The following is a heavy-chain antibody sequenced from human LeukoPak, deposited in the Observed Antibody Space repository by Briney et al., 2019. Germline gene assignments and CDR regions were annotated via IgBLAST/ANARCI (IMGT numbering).Heavy chain of an antibody. J-gene: IGHJ5*02. CDR2: IIPIFGTA. Sequence: SVKVSCKASGGTFSSYAISWVRQAPGQGLEWMGGIIPIFGTANYAQKFQGRVTITADESTSTAYMELSSLRSEDTAVYYCAREVVVVPAAAPGRWFDPWGQGTLVTVSS. CDR3: AREVVVVPAAAPGRWFDP. D-gene: IGHD2-2*01. V-gene: IGHV1-69*13. CDR1: GGTFSSYA.